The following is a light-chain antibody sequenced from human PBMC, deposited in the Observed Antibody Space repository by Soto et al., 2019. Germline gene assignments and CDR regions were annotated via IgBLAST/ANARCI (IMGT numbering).Light chain of an antibody. CDR3: QQRYSTPPWT. J-gene: IGKJ1*01. Sequence: DIQLTQSPSSLSASVGDKVTITCRASQSIRSYLNWVQQKPGKAPKLLIYDASSLQTGVPSRFSGSGSGTDFSLAISSLQPEDFATYYCQQRYSTPPWTFGQGTKVEIK. V-gene: IGKV1-39*01. CDR2: DAS. CDR1: QSIRSY.